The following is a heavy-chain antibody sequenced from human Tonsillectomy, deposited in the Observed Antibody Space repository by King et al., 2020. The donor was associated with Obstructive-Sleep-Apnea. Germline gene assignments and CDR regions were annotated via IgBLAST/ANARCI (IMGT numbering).Heavy chain of an antibody. CDR3: ARVLGYSYGHYFDY. V-gene: IGHV4-59*01. D-gene: IGHD5-18*01. CDR2: IYYSGST. J-gene: IGHJ4*02. Sequence: QLQESGPGLVKPSETLSLTCTVSGGSISSYYWSWIRQPPGKGLEWIGYIYYSGSTNYNPPLKSRVTISVDTSKNQFSLKLSSVTAADTAVYYCARVLGYSYGHYFDYWGQGTLVTVSS. CDR1: GGSISSYY.